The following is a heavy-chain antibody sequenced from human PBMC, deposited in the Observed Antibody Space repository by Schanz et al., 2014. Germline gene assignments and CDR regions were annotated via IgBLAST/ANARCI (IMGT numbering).Heavy chain of an antibody. CDR3: ARDKGGYYPFDY. CDR2: ISGSGVIT. J-gene: IGHJ4*02. CDR1: GFTFSTYA. D-gene: IGHD3-3*01. V-gene: IGHV3-23*04. Sequence: EVQLVESGGGLVQPGGSLRLSCATSGFTFSTYAMSWVRQAPGKGLEWVSGISGSGVITYYEDSVKGRFTISRDNSKNTLYLQMNSLRAEDTAIYYCARDKGGYYPFDYWGQGTLVTVSS.